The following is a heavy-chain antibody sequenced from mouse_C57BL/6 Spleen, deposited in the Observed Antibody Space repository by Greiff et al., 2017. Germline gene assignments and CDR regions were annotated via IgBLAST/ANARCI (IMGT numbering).Heavy chain of an antibody. CDR3: ARTGYYYASSPFDY. CDR1: GYTFTCYW. CDR2: IDPSDSYT. V-gene: IGHV1-69*01. J-gene: IGHJ2*01. D-gene: IGHD1-1*01. Sequence: QVQLKQPGAELVMPGASVKLSCKASGYTFTCYWMHWVKPKPGQGLEWVGEIDPSDSYTNYNQKFKGKSTLTVDKSSSTAYMPLSLLTSETSAVYYSARTGYYYASSPFDYWGQGTTLTVSS.